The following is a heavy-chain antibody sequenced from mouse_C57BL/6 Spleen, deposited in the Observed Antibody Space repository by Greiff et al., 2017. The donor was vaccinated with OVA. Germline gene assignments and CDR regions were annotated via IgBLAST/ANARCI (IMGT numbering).Heavy chain of an antibody. J-gene: IGHJ1*03. Sequence: EVMLVESEGGLVQPGSSMKLSCTASVFTFSDYYMAWVRQVPEKGLEWVANINYDGSSTYYLDSLKSRFIISRDNAKNILYLQMSSLKSEDTATYYCARVSHYYGSSWYFDVWGTGTTVTVSS. D-gene: IGHD1-1*01. CDR2: INYDGSST. CDR1: VFTFSDYY. CDR3: ARVSHYYGSSWYFDV. V-gene: IGHV5-16*01.